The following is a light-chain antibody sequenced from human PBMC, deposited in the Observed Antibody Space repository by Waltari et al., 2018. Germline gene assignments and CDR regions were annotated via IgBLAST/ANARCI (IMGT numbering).Light chain of an antibody. Sequence: QSALTQPASVSGSPGQSITISCTGTSSDVGNYNLFSWYQQHPGKAPKLVIYEVHQRPSGVSNRFSGSKSGNTASLTISGLQPEDETDYYCCSYAGHSTYVFGTGTKVTVL. CDR2: EVH. CDR1: SSDVGNYNL. V-gene: IGLV2-23*02. CDR3: CSYAGHSTYV. J-gene: IGLJ1*01.